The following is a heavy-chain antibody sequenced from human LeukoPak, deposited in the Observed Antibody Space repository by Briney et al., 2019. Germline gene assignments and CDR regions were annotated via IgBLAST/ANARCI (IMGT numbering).Heavy chain of an antibody. CDR1: GFTFSSYA. D-gene: IGHD6-19*01. J-gene: IGHJ4*02. CDR2: INYSGGSI. Sequence: GGSLRLSCAASGFTFSSYAMTWVRQAPGKGLEWVSGINYSGGSIYYADSVNGRFTISRDNSKNTLYLQINNLSAEDRAVYHSRGGSGWYLGRIDYWLRGTLVTVSS. CDR3: RGGSGWYLGRIDY. V-gene: IGHV3-23*01.